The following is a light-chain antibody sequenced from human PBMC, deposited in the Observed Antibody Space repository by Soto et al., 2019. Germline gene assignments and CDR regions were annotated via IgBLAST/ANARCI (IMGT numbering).Light chain of an antibody. J-gene: IGLJ3*02. CDR3: AVWDDSLNGWV. V-gene: IGLV1-44*01. CDR2: SNS. Sequence: QAVVTQPPSASGTPGQRVTISCSGSSSNIGSNTVNWYQQLPGTAPRLLIYSNSQRPSGVPDRFSGSKSGTSASLAISGLQSEDEADYYCAVWDDSLNGWVFGGGTKVTVL. CDR1: SSNIGSNT.